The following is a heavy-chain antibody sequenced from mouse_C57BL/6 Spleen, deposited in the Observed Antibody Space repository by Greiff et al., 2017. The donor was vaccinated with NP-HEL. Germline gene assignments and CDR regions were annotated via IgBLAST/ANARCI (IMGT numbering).Heavy chain of an antibody. CDR1: GFTFSSYG. V-gene: IGHV5-6*01. Sequence: EVKLVESGGDLVKPGGSLKLSCAASGFTFSSYGMSWVRQTPDKRLEWVATISSGGSYTYYPDSVKGRFTISRDNAKNTLYLQMSSLKSEDTAMYYCARGESNYDAWFAYWGQGTLVTVSA. J-gene: IGHJ3*01. CDR2: ISSGGSYT. D-gene: IGHD2-5*01. CDR3: ARGESNYDAWFAY.